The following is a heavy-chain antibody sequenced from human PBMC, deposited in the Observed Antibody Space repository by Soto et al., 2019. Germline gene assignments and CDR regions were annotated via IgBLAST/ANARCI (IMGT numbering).Heavy chain of an antibody. CDR2: IIPIFGTA. J-gene: IGHJ6*03. CDR3: ARGSVIAEYYYYYYMDV. Sequence: SVKVSCKASGGTFSSYAICWVRQAPGQGLEWMGGIIPIFGTANYAQKFQGRVTITADESTSTAYMELSSLRSEDTAVYYCARGSVIAEYYYYYYMDVWGKGTTVTVSS. V-gene: IGHV1-69*13. D-gene: IGHD2-21*01. CDR1: GGTFSSYA.